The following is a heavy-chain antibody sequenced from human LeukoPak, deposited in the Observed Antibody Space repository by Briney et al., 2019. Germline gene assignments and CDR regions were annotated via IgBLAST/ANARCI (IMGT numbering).Heavy chain of an antibody. CDR2: IYSGGST. CDR1: EFSVGSNY. D-gene: IGHD3-10*01. V-gene: IGHV3-66*01. J-gene: IGHJ4*02. CDR3: ARIGSGSYLGYFLDY. Sequence: GGSLRLSCAASEFSVGSNYMTWVRQAPGKGLEWVSLIYSGGSTYYADSVKGRFTISRDNAKNSLYLQMNSLRAEDTAMYYCARIGSGSYLGYFLDYWGQGTLVTVSS.